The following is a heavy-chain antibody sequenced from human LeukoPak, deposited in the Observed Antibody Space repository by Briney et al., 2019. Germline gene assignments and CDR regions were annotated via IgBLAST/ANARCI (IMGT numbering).Heavy chain of an antibody. J-gene: IGHJ4*02. CDR3: AKDREQLWLLGYFDY. Sequence: GGSLRLSCAASGFTFRSYAMSWVRQAPGKGLEWVSAISGSGGSTYYADSVMGRFTISRGNSKNTLYLQMNSLRAEDTAVYYCAKDREQLWLLGYFDYWGQGTLVTVSS. V-gene: IGHV3-23*01. CDR2: ISGSGGST. CDR1: GFTFRSYA. D-gene: IGHD5-18*01.